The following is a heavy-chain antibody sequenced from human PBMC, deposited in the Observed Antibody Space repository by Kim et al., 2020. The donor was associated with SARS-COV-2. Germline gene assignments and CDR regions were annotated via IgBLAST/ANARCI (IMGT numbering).Heavy chain of an antibody. CDR1: GFTFSSYA. V-gene: IGHV3-23*01. CDR2: ISGSGGST. J-gene: IGHJ4*02. Sequence: GGSLRLSCAASGFTFSSYAMSWVRQAPGKGLEWVSAISGSGGSTYYADSVKGRFTISRDNSKNTLYLQMNSLRAEDTAVYYCAKGSQTIWFGELFGGRLGVFDYWGQGTLVTVSS. D-gene: IGHD3-10*01. CDR3: AKGSQTIWFGELFGGRLGVFDY.